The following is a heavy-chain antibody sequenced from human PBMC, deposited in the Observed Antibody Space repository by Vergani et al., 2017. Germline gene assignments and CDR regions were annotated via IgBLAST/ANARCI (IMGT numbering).Heavy chain of an antibody. J-gene: IGHJ4*02. CDR1: GFTFSRYS. D-gene: IGHD4-17*01. Sequence: EVQLVESGGGLVKPGGSLRLSCAASGFTFSRYSMNWVRQAPGKGLEWVSSISSSDSYIYYADSVKGRFTISRDNAKNSLYLQMNSLRAEDTAVYYCARDLYGDYGADYWGQGTLVTVSS. V-gene: IGHV3-21*01. CDR2: ISSSDSYI. CDR3: ARDLYGDYGADY.